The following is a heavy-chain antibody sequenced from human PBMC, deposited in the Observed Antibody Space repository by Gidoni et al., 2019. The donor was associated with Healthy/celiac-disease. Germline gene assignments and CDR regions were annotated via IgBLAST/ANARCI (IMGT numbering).Heavy chain of an antibody. V-gene: IGHV3-30*02. CDR2: IRYDGSNK. D-gene: IGHD2-2*01. CDR3: AKDRRGYCSSTSCYPIAS. J-gene: IGHJ4*02. Sequence: QVQLVESGGGVVQPGVSLSLSCAASGFTFSRYGMHWVRQAPGKGLEWVAFIRYDGSNKYYADSVKGRFTISRDNSKNTLYLQMNSLRAEDTAVYYCAKDRRGYCSSTSCYPIASWGQGTLVTVSS. CDR1: GFTFSRYG.